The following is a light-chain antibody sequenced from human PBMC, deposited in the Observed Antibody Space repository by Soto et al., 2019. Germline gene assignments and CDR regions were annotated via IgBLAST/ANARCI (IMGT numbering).Light chain of an antibody. CDR1: QSIGDY. Sequence: DIQLTQSPSSLSASVGDRVTITCRASQSIGDYVNWFQQRPGRAPKLLIYGASSLQGGVPSRFSGSGSGTDFTLTISSLQPEDFATYYCQQSYTTLGTFGQGTKVEIK. J-gene: IGKJ1*01. CDR2: GAS. CDR3: QQSYTTLGT. V-gene: IGKV1-39*01.